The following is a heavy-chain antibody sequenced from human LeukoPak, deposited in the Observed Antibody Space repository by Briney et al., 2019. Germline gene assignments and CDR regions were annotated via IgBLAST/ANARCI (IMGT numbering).Heavy chain of an antibody. CDR3: AQVDTAMVGFDY. J-gene: IGHJ4*02. D-gene: IGHD5-18*01. CDR1: GFTFDDYA. CDR2: ISWNSGSI. V-gene: IGHV3-9*01. Sequence: PGRSLRLSCAASGFTFDDYAMYWVRQAPGKGLEWVSGISWNSGSIGYADSVKGRFTISRDNAKNSLYLQMNSLRAEDTALYYCAQVDTAMVGFDYWGQGTLVTVSS.